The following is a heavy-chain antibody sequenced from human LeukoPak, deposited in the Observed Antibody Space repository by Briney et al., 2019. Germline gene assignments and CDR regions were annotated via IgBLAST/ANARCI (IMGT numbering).Heavy chain of an antibody. D-gene: IGHD6-19*01. CDR1: GFTFTNYC. CDR3: ARAGYISGHR. CDR2: IKEDGSQK. Sequence: GGSLRLSCEASGFTFTNYCMNWVRQAPGKGLEWVAFIKEDGSQKYYVDSVKGRFTISRDNAKNSLYLQMNSLRAEDTAIYYCARAGYISGHRWGQGTLVTVSS. V-gene: IGHV3-7*01. J-gene: IGHJ5*02.